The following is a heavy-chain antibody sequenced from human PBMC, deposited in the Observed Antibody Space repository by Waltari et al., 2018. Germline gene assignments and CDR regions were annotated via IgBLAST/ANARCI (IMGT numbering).Heavy chain of an antibody. V-gene: IGHV1-2*02. CDR3: ARRRGGSYYYFDY. J-gene: IGHJ4*02. Sequence: QVQLVQSGAEVKKPGASVKVSCKASGYTFTGYYMHWVRQAPGQGLEWMGWSNPNSGGTNFAQKFQGRVTRTRDTSISTAYMELGRLRSDDTAVYYCARRRGGSYYYFDYWGQGTLVTVSS. CDR1: GYTFTGYY. CDR2: SNPNSGGT. D-gene: IGHD1-26*01.